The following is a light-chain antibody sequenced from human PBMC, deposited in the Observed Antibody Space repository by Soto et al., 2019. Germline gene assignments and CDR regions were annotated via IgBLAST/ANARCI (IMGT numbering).Light chain of an antibody. CDR2: AVS. V-gene: IGKV1-17*01. CDR3: LQHNTYPLS. Sequence: DIQMTQSPSSLSASVGDRVAITCGSSQGIRDDLGWYQQKPGKAPTRLIYAVSSLQNGVPSRFSGTGSGTEFTLTISSLQPEDFATYYCLQHNTYPLSFGGGTKVDI. CDR1: QGIRDD. J-gene: IGKJ4*01.